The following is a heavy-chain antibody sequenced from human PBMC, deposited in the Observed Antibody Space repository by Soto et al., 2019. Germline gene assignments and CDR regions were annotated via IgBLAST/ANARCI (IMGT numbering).Heavy chain of an antibody. Sequence: GGSLRLSCAASGFTFSSYAMTWVRQAPGKGLEWVSAISGSGGSTYYADSIKGRFTISRDNSKNTLYLQMNSLRAEDTAVYYCAKDQRGIAAAATYFFHYWGQGTLVTVSS. V-gene: IGHV3-23*01. CDR3: AKDQRGIAAAATYFFHY. CDR2: ISGSGGST. CDR1: GFTFSSYA. D-gene: IGHD6-13*01. J-gene: IGHJ4*02.